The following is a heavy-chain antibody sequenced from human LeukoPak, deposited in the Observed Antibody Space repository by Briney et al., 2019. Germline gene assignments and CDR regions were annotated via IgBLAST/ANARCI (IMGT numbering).Heavy chain of an antibody. V-gene: IGHV3-23*01. CDR1: GFTFSSYA. CDR2: ISGPAGSW. J-gene: IGHJ4*02. D-gene: IGHD5/OR15-5a*01. Sequence: GGSLRLSCAASGFTFSSYAMSWVRQAPGKGLEWVSAISGPAGSWDYADSVKGRFTTSRDNSKNTLFLQMNSLRAEDTAIYYCAKKVGLVSAPLYYFDVWGQGTLVTVSS. CDR3: AKKVGLVSAPLYYFDV.